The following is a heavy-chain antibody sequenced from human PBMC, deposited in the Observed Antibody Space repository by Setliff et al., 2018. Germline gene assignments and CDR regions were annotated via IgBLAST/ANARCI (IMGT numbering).Heavy chain of an antibody. J-gene: IGHJ3*02. V-gene: IGHV5-51*01. CDR3: ARLPGYIDAFDI. D-gene: IGHD2-2*02. Sequence: GESLKLSCKGSGYKFTSNWIGWVRQMPGKGLEWMGLIYPGDSDTRYSPSFQGQVTISVDKSINTAYLQWSSLKASDTAMYYCARLPGYIDAFDIWGQGTMVTVSS. CDR2: IYPGDSDT. CDR1: GYKFTSNW.